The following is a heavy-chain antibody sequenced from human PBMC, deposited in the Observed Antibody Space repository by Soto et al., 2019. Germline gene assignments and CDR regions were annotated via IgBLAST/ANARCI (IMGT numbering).Heavy chain of an antibody. Sequence: QVQLVQSGAEVKKPGASVKVSCRSSGNTITGYYMHWVRQAPGQGLEWMGWINPDSGDTKYAQRFQCRVTMTRDTAINTAYMEINRLRSDDKAVYYCARVPIAETHVDPWGQGTLVTVSS. V-gene: IGHV1-2*02. CDR1: GNTITGYY. CDR3: ARVPIAETHVDP. CDR2: INPDSGDT. J-gene: IGHJ5*02.